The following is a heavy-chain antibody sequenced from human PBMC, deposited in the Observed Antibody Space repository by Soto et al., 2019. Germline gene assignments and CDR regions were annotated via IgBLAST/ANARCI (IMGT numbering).Heavy chain of an antibody. J-gene: IGHJ6*02. CDR1: GGTFSSYA. Sequence: QVQLVQSGAEVKEPGSSVKVSCQASGGTFSSYALSSVRQAPGQGLEWMGGIIPLFRTPDYAQKFQGRVTITADESTSTAYMELSSLRSEDTAIYYCARDNGRPQLGGNYYYITDVWGQGTTITVSS. D-gene: IGHD3-3*02. CDR3: ARDNGRPQLGGNYYYITDV. V-gene: IGHV1-69*12. CDR2: IIPLFRTP.